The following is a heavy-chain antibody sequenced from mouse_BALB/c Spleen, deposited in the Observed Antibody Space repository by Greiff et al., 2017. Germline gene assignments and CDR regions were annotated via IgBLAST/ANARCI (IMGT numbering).Heavy chain of an antibody. CDR2: ISDGGSYT. CDR3: ARDRTNWDDRFAY. CDR1: GFTFSDYY. J-gene: IGHJ3*01. V-gene: IGHV5-4*02. Sequence: EVQRVESGGGLVKPGGSLKLSCAASGFTFSDYYMYWVRQTPEKRLEWVATISDGGSYTYYPDSVKGRFTISRDNAKNNLYLQMSSLKSEDTAMYYCARDRTNWDDRFAYWGQGTLVTVSA. D-gene: IGHD4-1*01.